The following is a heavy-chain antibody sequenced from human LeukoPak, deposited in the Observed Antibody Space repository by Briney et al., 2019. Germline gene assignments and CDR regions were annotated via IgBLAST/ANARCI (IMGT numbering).Heavy chain of an antibody. D-gene: IGHD2-2*01. CDR2: ISSSGTTR. V-gene: IGHV3-48*02. CDR1: GFSISGYT. J-gene: IGHJ4*02. Sequence: QPGGSLRLSCAASGFSISGYTMNWVRQAPGKGLEWVSFISSSGTTRYYADAVKGRFTVSRDSAKSSLYLQMNSLRDEDTALYYCARSKVGYCTGNSCLFDSWGQGTLVTVSS. CDR3: ARSKVGYCTGNSCLFDS.